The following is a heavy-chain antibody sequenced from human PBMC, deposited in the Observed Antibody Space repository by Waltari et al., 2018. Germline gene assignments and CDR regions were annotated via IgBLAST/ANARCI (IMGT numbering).Heavy chain of an antibody. Sequence: QVTLKYSGPALMKPTQTRTLTCTFSGFSLSTSGMHVIWIRQPPGKALEWLARIDGDDDKFYSTSLKTRLTISKDTSKNQVVLTMTNMDPVDTATYYCARGTEYSSSDNAFDIWGQGTMVTVSS. CDR2: IDGDDDK. D-gene: IGHD6-6*01. CDR1: GFSLSTSGMH. CDR3: ARGTEYSSSDNAFDI. J-gene: IGHJ3*02. V-gene: IGHV2-70*04.